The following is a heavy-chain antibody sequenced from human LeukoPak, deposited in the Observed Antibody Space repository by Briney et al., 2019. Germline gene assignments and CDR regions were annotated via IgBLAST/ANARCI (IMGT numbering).Heavy chain of an antibody. CDR1: GYTFTSYD. CDR3: AKDRGYYYGSGSY. J-gene: IGHJ4*02. Sequence: ASVKVSCKASGYTFTSYDINWVRQATGQGLAWMGWMNPNSGNTGYAQKFQGRVTMTRNTSISTAYMELSSLRSEDTAVYYCAKDRGYYYGSGSYWGQGTLVTVSS. CDR2: MNPNSGNT. V-gene: IGHV1-8*01. D-gene: IGHD3-10*01.